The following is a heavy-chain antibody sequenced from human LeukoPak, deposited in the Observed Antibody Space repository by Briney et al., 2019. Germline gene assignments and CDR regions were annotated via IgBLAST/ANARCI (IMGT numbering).Heavy chain of an antibody. CDR3: ARSARLMKGVVEVTALDD. CDR1: GFTFDDYG. CDR2: INWNGGST. D-gene: IGHD3-3*01. Sequence: GESLRLSCAASGFTFDDYGMSWVRQAPGKGLEWVSGINWNGGSTGYADSVKGRFTISRDNAKNSVYLEMNSLRADDTAVYYCARSARLMKGVVEVTALDDWGQGTLVTVSS. V-gene: IGHV3-20*04. J-gene: IGHJ4*02.